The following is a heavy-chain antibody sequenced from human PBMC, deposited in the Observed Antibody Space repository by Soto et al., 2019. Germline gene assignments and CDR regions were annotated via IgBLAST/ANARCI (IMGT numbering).Heavy chain of an antibody. Sequence: LSLTCTFSGGSVSNSNYYWGWIRQSPGKGLEWIGSVYYRGRSYSKSSVKSRVTISVDTSKNQFSLNLNSVTASDTAVYFCVSQRTSVLTQAYFDYWGPGALVTVSS. D-gene: IGHD2-8*01. V-gene: IGHV4-39*01. CDR1: GGSVSNSNYY. CDR2: VYYRGRS. CDR3: VSQRTSVLTQAYFDY. J-gene: IGHJ4*02.